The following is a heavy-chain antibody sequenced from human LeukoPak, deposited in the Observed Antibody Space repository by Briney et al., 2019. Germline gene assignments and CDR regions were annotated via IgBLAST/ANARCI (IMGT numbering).Heavy chain of an antibody. CDR1: GDSIRNDGYY. J-gene: IGHJ5*02. CDR3: AREDGGNWGSWFDP. CDR2: IYYNGST. Sequence: SQTLSLTCIVSGDSIRNDGYYWTWIRQHPGKGLEWIGYIYYNGSTHYNPSLKSRITISVDTSKNSFSLRLSPATAADTAVYYCAREDGGNWGSWFDPWGHGTLVVVSS. D-gene: IGHD7-27*01. V-gene: IGHV4-31*03.